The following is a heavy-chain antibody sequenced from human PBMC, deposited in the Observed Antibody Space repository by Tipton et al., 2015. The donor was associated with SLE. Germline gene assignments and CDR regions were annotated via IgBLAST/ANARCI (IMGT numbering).Heavy chain of an antibody. CDR2: VDPEEGDT. Sequence: QSGAEVMKPGSTLKISCKVSAYNFNDYYTHWVQQAPGKGLKWMGLVDPEEGDTIYAEKFQGRVTISADRSTGTVYLELSNLRSEDTAIYYCATSSEGLRSYYFYYFDVWGRGTLVTVSS. CDR1: AYNFNDYY. CDR3: ATSSEGLRSYYFYYFDV. D-gene: IGHD3-10*01. J-gene: IGHJ2*01. V-gene: IGHV1-69-2*01.